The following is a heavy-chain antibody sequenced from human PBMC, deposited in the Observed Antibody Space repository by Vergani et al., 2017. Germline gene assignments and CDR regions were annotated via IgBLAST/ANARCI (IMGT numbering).Heavy chain of an antibody. CDR2: MNPNSGNT. V-gene: IGHV1-8*01. CDR1: GYTFTSYD. D-gene: IGHD6-6*01. CDR3: ASSIAARKMYYFDY. Sequence: QVQLVQSGAEVKKPGASVKVSCKASGYTFTSYDINWVRQATGQGLEWMGWMNPNSGNTGYAQKFQGRVTMTRNTSISTAYMELSSLRSEDTAVYYCASSIAARKMYYFDYWGQGTLVTVSS. J-gene: IGHJ4*02.